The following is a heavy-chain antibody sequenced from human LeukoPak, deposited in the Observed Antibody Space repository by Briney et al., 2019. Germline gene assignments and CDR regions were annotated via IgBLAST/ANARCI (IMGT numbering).Heavy chain of an antibody. CDR2: INPNSGGT. J-gene: IGHJ4*02. V-gene: IGHV1-2*06. Sequence: ASVKVSCKASGYIFTGYYMHWVRQAPGQGLEWMGRINPNSGGTNYAQKFQGRVTMTRDTSISTAYMEPSRLRSDDTAAYYCARSITMIVDPPDLDYWGQGTLVTVSS. CDR1: GYIFTGYY. D-gene: IGHD3-22*01. CDR3: ARSITMIVDPPDLDY.